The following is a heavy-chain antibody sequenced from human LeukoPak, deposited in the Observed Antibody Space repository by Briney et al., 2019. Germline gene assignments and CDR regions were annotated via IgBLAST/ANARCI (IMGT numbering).Heavy chain of an antibody. J-gene: IGHJ5*02. CDR3: GRDPDLAAAGKGWLDP. CDR1: GYTFTGNY. Sequence: VASVKVSCKASGYTFTGNYIHWVRQAPGQGLEWMGWINPNSGGTHYAQNFQGRVLMTRDTSISTAYMELSRLRSDDTAVYYCGRDPDLAAAGKGWLDPWGQGTLVTLSA. V-gene: IGHV1-2*02. D-gene: IGHD6-13*01. CDR2: INPNSGGT.